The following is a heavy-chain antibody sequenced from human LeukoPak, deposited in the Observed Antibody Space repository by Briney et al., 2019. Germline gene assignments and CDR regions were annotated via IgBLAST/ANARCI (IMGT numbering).Heavy chain of an antibody. V-gene: IGHV3-21*06. CDR2: IGPTGSDR. D-gene: IGHD1-14*01. J-gene: IGHJ4*02. CDR1: GFTFSVYT. Sequence: GGSLRLSCAASGFTFSVYTMNWVRQAPGKGLEWVASIGPTGSDRYHADSIKGRFTISRDNANNFLYLQMNSLRAEDTAVYYCATETNGRHYDYWGQGTLLTVSS. CDR3: ATETNGRHYDY.